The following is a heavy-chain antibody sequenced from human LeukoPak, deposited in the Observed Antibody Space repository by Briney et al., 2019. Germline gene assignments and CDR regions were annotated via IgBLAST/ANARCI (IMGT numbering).Heavy chain of an antibody. CDR2: VTWDSGNS. Sequence: GGSLRLSCAASGFIFEDYAIHWVRQAPGKGLEGVSVVTWDSGNSGYADSVKGRFTISRDNAKNSLYLQMNSLRAEDTALYYCAKAELGVDTFFDYWGQGTLVTVSS. CDR1: GFIFEDYA. CDR3: AKAELGVDTFFDY. J-gene: IGHJ4*02. V-gene: IGHV3-9*01. D-gene: IGHD3-3*01.